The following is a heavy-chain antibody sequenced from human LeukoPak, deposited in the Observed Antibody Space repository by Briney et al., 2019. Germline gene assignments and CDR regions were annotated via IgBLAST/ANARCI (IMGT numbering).Heavy chain of an antibody. CDR2: IT. CDR3: ARAIVVVPAAMTYYYYMDV. D-gene: IGHD2-2*01. V-gene: IGHV4-4*07. Sequence: ITNYNPSLTSRVTMSLDASKNQFSLTLTSVTAADTAMYYCARAIVVVPAAMTYYYYMDVWGKGTTVTVSS. J-gene: IGHJ6*03.